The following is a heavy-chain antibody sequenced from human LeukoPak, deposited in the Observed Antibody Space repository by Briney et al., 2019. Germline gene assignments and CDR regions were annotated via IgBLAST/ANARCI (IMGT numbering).Heavy chain of an antibody. D-gene: IGHD3-16*01. CDR2: ISYDGSNK. V-gene: IGHV3-30*18. CDR1: GFTFSSYG. J-gene: IGHJ2*01. CDR3: AKDRGRRGDWYFDL. Sequence: HPGGSLRLPCAASGFTFSSYGMHWVRQAPGKGLEWVAVISYDGSNKYYADSVKGRFTISRDNSKNTLYLQMNSLRAEDTAVYYCAKDRGRRGDWYFDLWGRGTLVTVSS.